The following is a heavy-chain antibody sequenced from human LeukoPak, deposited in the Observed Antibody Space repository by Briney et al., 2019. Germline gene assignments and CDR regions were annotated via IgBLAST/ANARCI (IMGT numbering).Heavy chain of an antibody. D-gene: IGHD3-22*01. CDR3: ARGSTYYDSSGQVPFDY. CDR2: ISSSSSSTI. J-gene: IGHJ4*02. V-gene: IGHV3-48*01. Sequence: PGGSLRLSCAASGFTFSTYSMNWVRQAPGKGLEWVSYISSSSSSTIYYADSVKGRFIISRDNAKNSLYLQMNSLRAEDTAVYYCARGSTYYDSSGQVPFDYWGQGTLVTVSS. CDR1: GFTFSTYS.